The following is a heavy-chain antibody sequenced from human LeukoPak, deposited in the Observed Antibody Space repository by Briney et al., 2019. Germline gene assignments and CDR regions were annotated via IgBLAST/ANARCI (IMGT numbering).Heavy chain of an antibody. J-gene: IGHJ3*02. CDR3: ATDFWSAKNAFDI. D-gene: IGHD3-3*01. Sequence: KSGGSLRLSCAASGFTFSDYYMTWIRQTPGKGLEWVSYIDTSGTITNYADSLKGRFTVSRDNAKNSLYLQMNSLRAEDTAVYYCATDFWSAKNAFDIWGQGTMVTVSS. CDR1: GFTFSDYY. V-gene: IGHV3-11*01. CDR2: IDTSGTIT.